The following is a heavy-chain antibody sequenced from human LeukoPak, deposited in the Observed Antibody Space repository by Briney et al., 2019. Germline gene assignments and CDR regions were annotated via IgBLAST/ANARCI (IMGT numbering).Heavy chain of an antibody. CDR3: ARWSSASCYDY. CDR2: ISTDGSGT. CDR1: GFTFGTYA. Sequence: GGSLRLSCAASGFTFGTYAMHWVRQAPGKGLEYVSAISTDGSGTYYASSVKGRFTISRDNSKNTLYLQMGSLRSEDMAVYYCARWSSASCYDYWGQGALVTVSS. V-gene: IGHV3-64*01. J-gene: IGHJ4*02. D-gene: IGHD2-15*01.